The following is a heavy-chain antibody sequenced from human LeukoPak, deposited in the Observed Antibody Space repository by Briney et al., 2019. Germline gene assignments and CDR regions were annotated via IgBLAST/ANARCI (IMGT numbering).Heavy chain of an antibody. CDR3: ARVVKYYYDSSGYPSDV. CDR1: GYTFTSYG. D-gene: IGHD3-22*01. J-gene: IGHJ6*02. Sequence: ASVKVSCKASGYTFTSYGISWVRQAPGQGLEWMGWISAYNGNTNYAQKLQGRVTMTTDTSTSTAYMELRSLKSDDTAVYYCARVVKYYYDSSGYPSDVWGQGTTVTVSS. CDR2: ISAYNGNT. V-gene: IGHV1-18*01.